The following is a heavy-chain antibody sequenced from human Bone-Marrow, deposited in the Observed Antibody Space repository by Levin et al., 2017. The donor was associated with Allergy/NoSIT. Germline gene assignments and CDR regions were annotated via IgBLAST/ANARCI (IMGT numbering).Heavy chain of an antibody. CDR3: ARGGNWFDP. D-gene: IGHD3-10*01. V-gene: IGHV4-4*07. Sequence: LSCLVSGGSNSNYYWSWIRQPAGKGLEWIGNIFTTGSTNYNPSLKNRVTMSMGPSKNQFSLNLTSVTAADTAVYYCARGGNWFDPWGQGTPVTVSS. CDR1: GGSNSNYY. J-gene: IGHJ5*02. CDR2: IFTTGST.